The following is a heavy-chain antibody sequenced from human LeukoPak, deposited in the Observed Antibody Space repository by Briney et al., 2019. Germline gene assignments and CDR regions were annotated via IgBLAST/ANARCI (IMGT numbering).Heavy chain of an antibody. CDR3: ARTRWIAVAGTDYFDY. V-gene: IGHV4-61*02. Sequence: SETLSLTCTVSGGSIRSGSYYWSWIRRPAGKGLEWIGRIYTSGSTNYNPSLKSRVTISVDTSKNQFSLKLSSVTAADTAVYYCARTRWIAVAGTDYFDYWGQGTLVTVSS. CDR1: GGSIRSGSYY. J-gene: IGHJ4*02. CDR2: IYTSGST. D-gene: IGHD6-19*01.